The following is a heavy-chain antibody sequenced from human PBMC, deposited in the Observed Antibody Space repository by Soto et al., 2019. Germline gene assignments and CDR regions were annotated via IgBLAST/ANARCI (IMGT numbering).Heavy chain of an antibody. CDR1: GYTFTSYD. Sequence: VASVKVSCKASGYTFTSYDINWVRQATGQGLEWMGWMNPNSGNTGYAQKFQGRVTMTRNTSISTAYMELSSLRSEDTAVYYCARLPSHLYSSGIRGMSYWGQGTLVTVSS. CDR2: MNPNSGNT. V-gene: IGHV1-8*01. D-gene: IGHD6-25*01. CDR3: ARLPSHLYSSGIRGMSY. J-gene: IGHJ4*02.